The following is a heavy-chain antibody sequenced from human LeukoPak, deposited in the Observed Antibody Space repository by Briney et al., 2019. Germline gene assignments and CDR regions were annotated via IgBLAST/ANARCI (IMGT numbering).Heavy chain of an antibody. V-gene: IGHV5-51*01. Sequence: KDGESLKISCKGSGYSFTNYWIGWVRQMPGKGLEWMGIIYPDDSNTKYSPSFQGLVTISADKSISTAYLQWSSLKASDTAMYYCVRQSITIFGVPRGWFDPWGQGTLVTVSS. D-gene: IGHD3-3*01. CDR2: IYPDDSNT. CDR3: VRQSITIFGVPRGWFDP. J-gene: IGHJ5*02. CDR1: GYSFTNYW.